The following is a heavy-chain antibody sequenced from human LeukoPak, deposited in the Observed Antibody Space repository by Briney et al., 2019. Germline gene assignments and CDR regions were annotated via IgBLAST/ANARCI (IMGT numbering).Heavy chain of an antibody. CDR3: TRLYDGSGTYYNGDY. J-gene: IGHJ4*02. CDR2: IRSNYAT. V-gene: IGHV3-73*01. CDR1: GFTFSGSA. D-gene: IGHD3-10*01. Sequence: PGGSLRLSYAGSGFTFSGSAIHWVRQASGKGLEWVGRIRSNYATTYAASMKGRFTISRDDSQNTAYLQINSLKTEDTAVYYCTRLYDGSGTYYNGDYWGQGTLVTVSS.